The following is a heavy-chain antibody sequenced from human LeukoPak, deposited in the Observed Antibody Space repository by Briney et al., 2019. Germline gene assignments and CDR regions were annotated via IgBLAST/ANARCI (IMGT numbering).Heavy chain of an antibody. Sequence: GGSLRLSCAASGFSFSSYAMHWVRQAPGKGLEYVSGISRNGGSTNYANSVKGRLTISRDNSKNTLYLEMGSLRAEDMAVYYCARDGGDSSGYRNYYYYYYMDVWGKGTMVTVSS. D-gene: IGHD3-22*01. J-gene: IGHJ6*03. CDR2: ISRNGGST. CDR3: ARDGGDSSGYRNYYYYYYMDV. V-gene: IGHV3-64*01. CDR1: GFSFSSYA.